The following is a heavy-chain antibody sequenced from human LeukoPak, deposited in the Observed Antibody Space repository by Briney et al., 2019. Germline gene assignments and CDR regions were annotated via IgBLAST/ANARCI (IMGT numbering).Heavy chain of an antibody. Sequence: GGTLRLSCEASGFYFTNTWMSWVRQAPGKGLEWVGRVKSKADDGTTDYAAPVQGRFTISRDDSKNTLSLQMNSLKTEDTAVYYCATEGGSGSYYGDDAFDMWGQGTMVTVSS. CDR1: GFYFTNTW. V-gene: IGHV3-15*01. D-gene: IGHD3-10*01. J-gene: IGHJ3*02. CDR3: ATEGGSGSYYGDDAFDM. CDR2: VKSKADDGTT.